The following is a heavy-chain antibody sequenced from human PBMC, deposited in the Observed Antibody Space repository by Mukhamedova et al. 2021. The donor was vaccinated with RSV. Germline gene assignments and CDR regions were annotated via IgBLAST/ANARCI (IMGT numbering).Heavy chain of an antibody. J-gene: IGHJ4*02. CDR3: AKDRGGWFGESLSPSCFDY. D-gene: IGHD3-10*01. Sequence: APGKGLEWVSAISGSGGNTYYADSVKGRFTISRDNSKNTLDLQMNSLRAEDTAVYYCAKDRGGWFGESLSPSCFDYWGQGTRVTV. V-gene: IGHV3-23*01. CDR2: ISGSGGNT.